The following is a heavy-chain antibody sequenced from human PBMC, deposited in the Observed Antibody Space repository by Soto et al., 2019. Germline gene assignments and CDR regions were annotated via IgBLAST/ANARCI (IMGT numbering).Heavy chain of an antibody. CDR2: IYYSGST. D-gene: IGHD6-13*01. J-gene: IGHJ6*03. CDR3: ARHGSAAAGSSYMDV. Sequence: PSETLSLTCTVSGGSISSYYWSWIRQPPGKGLEWIAYIYYSGSTNYNPSLKSRVTISVDTSKNQFSLKLSSVTAADTAVYYCARHGSAAAGSSYMDVWGKGTTVTVSS. CDR1: GGSISSYY. V-gene: IGHV4-59*08.